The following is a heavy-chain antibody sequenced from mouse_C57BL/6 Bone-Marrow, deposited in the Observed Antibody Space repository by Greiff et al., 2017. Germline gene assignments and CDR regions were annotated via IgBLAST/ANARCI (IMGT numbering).Heavy chain of an antibody. CDR1: GYTFTSYW. V-gene: IGHV1-55*01. CDR2: IYPGSGST. CDR3: ALTGGF. D-gene: IGHD1-2*01. Sequence: QVQLQQPGAELVKPGASVTMSCKASGYTFTSYWITWVKQRPGQGLEWIGDIYPGSGSTTYNEKFKSKATLTVDTSSSTAYMQLSSLTSADSAVYYCALTGGFWGQGTTLTVSS. J-gene: IGHJ2*01.